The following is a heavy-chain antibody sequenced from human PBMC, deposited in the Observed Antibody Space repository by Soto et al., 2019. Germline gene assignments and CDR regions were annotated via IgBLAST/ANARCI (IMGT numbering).Heavy chain of an antibody. CDR2: IYYSGST. D-gene: IGHD2-2*01. J-gene: IGHJ6*02. Sequence: PSEPLSLTCTVSGGSISSSSYYWGWIRQPPGKGLEWIGSIYYSGSTYYNPSLKSRVTISVDTSKNQFSLKLSSVTAADTAVYYCARHVQGYCSSTSCFYGMDVWGQGTTVTVSS. CDR1: GGSISSSSYY. V-gene: IGHV4-39*01. CDR3: ARHVQGYCSSTSCFYGMDV.